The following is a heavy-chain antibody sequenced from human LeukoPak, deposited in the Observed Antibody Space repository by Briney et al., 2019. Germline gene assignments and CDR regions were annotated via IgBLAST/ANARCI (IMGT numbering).Heavy chain of an antibody. J-gene: IGHJ4*02. V-gene: IGHV5-10-1*01. CDR3: ARHYGAAGDFDY. Sequence: GESLKITCKGSGYSFTSYWISWVRQMPGKGLEWMGRIDPSDSYTNYSPSFEGHVTISADKSISTAYLQWSSLKASDIATYYCARHYGAAGDFDYWGQGTLVTVSS. CDR2: IDPSDSYT. CDR1: GYSFTSYW. D-gene: IGHD6-13*01.